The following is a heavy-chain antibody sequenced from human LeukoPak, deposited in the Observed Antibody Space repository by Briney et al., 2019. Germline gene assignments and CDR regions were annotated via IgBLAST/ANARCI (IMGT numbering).Heavy chain of an antibody. V-gene: IGHV4-34*01. J-gene: IGHJ4*02. Sequence: PSETLSLTCAVYGGSFSGYYWSLIRQPPGKGLEWIGEINHSGSTNYNPSLKSRVTISVDRSKNQFSLKLSSVTAADTAVYYCARGTLRYFDWLPDYWGQGTLVTAS. D-gene: IGHD3-9*01. CDR2: INHSGST. CDR3: ARGTLRYFDWLPDY. CDR1: GGSFSGYY.